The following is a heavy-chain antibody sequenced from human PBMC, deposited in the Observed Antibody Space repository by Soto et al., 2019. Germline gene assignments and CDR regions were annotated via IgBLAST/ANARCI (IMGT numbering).Heavy chain of an antibody. D-gene: IGHD6-13*01. J-gene: IGHJ4*02. V-gene: IGHV1-24*01. CDR2: FDPEDGET. CDR3: ATVGPISSWYHNYFDY. CDR1: GYTLTELS. Sequence: ASVKVSCKVSGYTLTELSMHWARQAPGKGLEWMGGFDPEDGETIYAQKFQGRVTMTEDTSTDTAYMELSSQRSEDTAVYYCATVGPISSWYHNYFDYWGQGTLVTVSS.